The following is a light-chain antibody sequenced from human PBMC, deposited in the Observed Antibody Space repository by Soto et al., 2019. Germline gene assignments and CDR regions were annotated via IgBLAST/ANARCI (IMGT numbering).Light chain of an antibody. Sequence: QSVLTQPPSVSGAPGQRVTIPCTGSSSNIGAHYDVHWYQQLPGTAPKLLIYAGSNRPSGVPDRFSGSKSGTSASLAITGLQAEDEADYFCQSYDSSLSEVVFGGGTQLNVL. V-gene: IGLV1-40*01. J-gene: IGLJ2*01. CDR2: AGS. CDR3: QSYDSSLSEVV. CDR1: SSNIGAHYD.